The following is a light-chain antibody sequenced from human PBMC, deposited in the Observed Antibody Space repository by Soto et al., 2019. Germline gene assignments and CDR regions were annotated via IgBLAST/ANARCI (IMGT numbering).Light chain of an antibody. V-gene: IGKV1-5*01. CDR3: QQYRNYSYS. CDR1: QPVNTF. CDR2: DAS. Sequence: TQLTQSPSTSPAPVGDSVTISCRASQPVNTFLAWYQQKPGGAPKVVIFDASNLGSWVPSRFSGSGFGTEFRLSISSLQPEDFATYYCQQYRNYSYSFGQGTKLEIK. J-gene: IGKJ2*03.